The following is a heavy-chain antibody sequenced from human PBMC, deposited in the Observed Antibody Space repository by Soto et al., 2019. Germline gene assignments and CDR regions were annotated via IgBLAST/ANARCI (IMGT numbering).Heavy chain of an antibody. D-gene: IGHD3-16*01. V-gene: IGHV4-30-2*01. Sequence: LSLTCTVSGGSISSGGYSWSWIRQPPGKGLEWIGYIYHNGSPYYNPSLKSRVTISVDRSKNQFSLKLSSVTAADTAVYYCARVLSPWGQGTLLTISS. CDR3: ARVLSP. CDR2: IYHNGSP. CDR1: GGSISSGGYS. J-gene: IGHJ4*02.